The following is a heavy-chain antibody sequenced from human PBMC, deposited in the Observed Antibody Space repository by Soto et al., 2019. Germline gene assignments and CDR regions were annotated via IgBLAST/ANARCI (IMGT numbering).Heavy chain of an antibody. CDR2: VSPENRNA. Sequence: ASVKVSCKTSGYTFTEYDLNWVRQAPGQGLEYMGWVSPENRNAGYAPQFRGRVSMTTDTSISTAYLELTNLTYEDTAVHYCEMTTGFWGQGTMVTVSS. CDR1: GYTFTEYD. CDR3: EMTTGF. D-gene: IGHD1-1*01. V-gene: IGHV1-8*01. J-gene: IGHJ4*02.